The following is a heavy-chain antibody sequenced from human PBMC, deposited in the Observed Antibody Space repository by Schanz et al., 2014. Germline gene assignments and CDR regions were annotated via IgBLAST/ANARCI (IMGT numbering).Heavy chain of an antibody. CDR2: TSHDGSFT. CDR1: GFTFSSSW. D-gene: IGHD6-19*01. J-gene: IGHJ4*02. CDR3: VGIHVAVAEAFY. Sequence: EVHLVESGGGFVQPGGSLRLSCAASGFTFSSSWMHWVRQAPGKGLVWVSRTSHDGSFTTFADSVKGRFTISRDNAKNTLYLQMNSLRPEDTALYYCVGIHVAVAEAFYWGQGALVIVSS. V-gene: IGHV3-74*01.